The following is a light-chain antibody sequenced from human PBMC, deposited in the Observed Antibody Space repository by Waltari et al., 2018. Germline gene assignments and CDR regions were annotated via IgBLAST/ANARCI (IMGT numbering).Light chain of an antibody. CDR3: QLWDTSTDQVV. Sequence: SYLLTQPPSVSVAPGQTASITCGGENIGSSSVHWYQQRAGRAPVIVIHDGGARPAGIPQRFSGSNSGNTATLTISRVEAGDEADYYCQLWDTSTDQVVFGGGTKLTVL. J-gene: IGLJ3*02. CDR2: DGG. CDR1: NIGSSS. V-gene: IGLV3-21*02.